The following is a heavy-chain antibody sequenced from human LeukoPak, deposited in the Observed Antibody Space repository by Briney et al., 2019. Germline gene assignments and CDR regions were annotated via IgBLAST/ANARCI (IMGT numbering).Heavy chain of an antibody. J-gene: IGHJ3*02. D-gene: IGHD6-19*01. CDR1: GGSISSSSYY. Sequence: SETLSLTCTVSGGSISSSSYYWGWIRQPPGTGQEWIGSIYYSGSTYYNPSLKSRVTISVDTSKNQFSLKLSSVTAADTAVYYCARHEAGDAFDTWGQGTMVTVSS. CDR2: IYYSGST. CDR3: ARHEAGDAFDT. V-gene: IGHV4-39*01.